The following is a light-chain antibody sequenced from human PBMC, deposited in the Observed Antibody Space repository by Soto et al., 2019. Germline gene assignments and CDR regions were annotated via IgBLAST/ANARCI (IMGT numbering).Light chain of an antibody. Sequence: EIVLTQSPGTLSLSPGERATLSCRASQSVGSSYLAWYQQKPGQAPRLLIYGASSRATGIPDRFSGSGSGTHFTLTISRLEPEDFAVYYCRQYDSSPITFGQGTRLEIK. CDR3: RQYDSSPIT. CDR1: QSVGSSY. V-gene: IGKV3-20*01. J-gene: IGKJ5*01. CDR2: GAS.